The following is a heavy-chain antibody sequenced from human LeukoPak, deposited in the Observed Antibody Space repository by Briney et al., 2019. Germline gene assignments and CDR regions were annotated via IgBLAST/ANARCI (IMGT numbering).Heavy chain of an antibody. CDR3: AKSNYDSSGYYDL. CDR1: GFTFSNAW. D-gene: IGHD3-22*01. J-gene: IGHJ5*02. Sequence: GGSLRLSCAASGFTFSNAWMSWVRQAPGKGLEWVAVISYDGSNKYYADSVKGRFTISRDNSKNTLYLQMNSLRAEDTAVYYCAKSNYDSSGYYDLWGQGTLVTVSS. V-gene: IGHV3-30*18. CDR2: ISYDGSNK.